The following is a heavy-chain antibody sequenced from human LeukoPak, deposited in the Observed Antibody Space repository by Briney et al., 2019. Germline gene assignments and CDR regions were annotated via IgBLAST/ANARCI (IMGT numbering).Heavy chain of an antibody. CDR2: INGSGGST. CDR1: GFTFSSYA. J-gene: IGHJ4*02. Sequence: PGGSLRLSCAASGFTFSSYAMSWVRQAPGKGLEWVSAINGSGGSTYYADSVKGRFTISRDNSKNTLYLQMNSLRAEDTAVYYCAKDPRQQLAPHFFHYWGQGTLVTVSS. CDR3: AKDPRQQLAPHFFHY. D-gene: IGHD6-13*01. V-gene: IGHV3-23*01.